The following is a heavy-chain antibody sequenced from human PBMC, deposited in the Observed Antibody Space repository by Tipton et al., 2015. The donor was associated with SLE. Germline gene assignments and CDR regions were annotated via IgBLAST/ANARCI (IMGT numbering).Heavy chain of an antibody. CDR2: NYYSGST. J-gene: IGHJ3*02. CDR1: GGSISSYY. Sequence: TLSLTCTVSGGSISSYYWSWIRQPPGKGLEWIGYNYYSGSTNYNPSLKSRVTISVDTSKNQFSLKLSSVTAADTAVYYCATHEGYSSSAPDIWGQGTMVTVSS. V-gene: IGHV4-59*01. D-gene: IGHD6-6*01. CDR3: ATHEGYSSSAPDI.